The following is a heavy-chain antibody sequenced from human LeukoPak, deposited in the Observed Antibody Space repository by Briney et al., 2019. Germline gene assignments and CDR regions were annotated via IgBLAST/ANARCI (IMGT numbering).Heavy chain of an antibody. V-gene: IGHV4-39*01. CDR1: GASFSSSTYY. CDR3: ARHAGGISATGTRPFDY. Sequence: SETLSLTCTVSGASFSSSTYYWAWNRQPPGKGLEWIGSIYYSGSTYYNPSLKSRVTMSVDTSKNQFSLKLSSVTAADTAVYYCARHAGGISATGTRPFDYWGQGTLVTVSS. D-gene: IGHD6-13*01. J-gene: IGHJ4*02. CDR2: IYYSGST.